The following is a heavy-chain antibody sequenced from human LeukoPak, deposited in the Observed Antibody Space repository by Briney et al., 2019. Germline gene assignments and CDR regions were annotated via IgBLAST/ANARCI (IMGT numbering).Heavy chain of an antibody. CDR3: ARGSGIAARPIPKGNYYYYMDV. CDR1: GGSISSSNW. D-gene: IGHD6-6*01. J-gene: IGHJ6*03. CDR2: IYHSGST. Sequence: SETLSLTCAVSGGSISSSNWWSWVRQPPGKGLEWIGEIYHSGSTNYSPSLKSRVTISIDTSKNQFSLKLSSVTAADTAVYYCARGSGIAARPIPKGNYYYYMDVWGKGTTVTVSS. V-gene: IGHV4-4*02.